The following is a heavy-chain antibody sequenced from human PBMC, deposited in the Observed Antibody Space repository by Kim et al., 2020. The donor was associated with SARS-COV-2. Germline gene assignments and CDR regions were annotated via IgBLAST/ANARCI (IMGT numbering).Heavy chain of an antibody. J-gene: IGHJ4*02. D-gene: IGHD5-12*01. Sequence: SETLSLTCTVSGGSISSGGYYWSWIRQHPGKGLEWIGYIYYSGSTYYNPSLKSRVTISVDTSKNQFSLKLSSVTAADTAVYYCAQMATSDSFDYWGQGTLVTVSS. CDR1: GGSISSGGYY. CDR2: IYYSGST. CDR3: AQMATSDSFDY. V-gene: IGHV4-31*03.